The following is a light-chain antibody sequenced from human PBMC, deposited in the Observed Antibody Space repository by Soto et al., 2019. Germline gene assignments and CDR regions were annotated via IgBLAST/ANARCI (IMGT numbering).Light chain of an antibody. CDR3: QQYGSSPGT. J-gene: IGKJ1*01. V-gene: IGKV3-20*01. CDR1: HFVASSY. Sequence: EIVLTQSPGTLSLSPGERATLSCRASHFVASSYVAWYQQKPGQAPRLLIYGASSRATGIPDRFSGSGSGTDFTLTISRLEPEDFAVYYCQQYGSSPGTFGHGTKVDI. CDR2: GAS.